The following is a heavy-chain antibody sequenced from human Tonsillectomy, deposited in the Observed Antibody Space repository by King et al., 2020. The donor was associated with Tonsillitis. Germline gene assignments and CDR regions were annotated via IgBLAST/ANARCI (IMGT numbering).Heavy chain of an antibody. CDR2: ISAYNGNT. CDR3: ARGSGLRYFDWFAPRGYFDL. V-gene: IGHV1-18*04. J-gene: IGHJ2*01. CDR1: GYTFTSYG. Sequence: QLVQSGAEVKKPGASVKVSCKASGYTFTSYGISWVRQAPGQGLEWMGWISAYNGNTNYAQKLQGRVTMTTDTSTSTAYMELRSLRSDDTAVYYCARGSGLRYFDWFAPRGYFDLWGRGTLVTVSS. D-gene: IGHD3-9*01.